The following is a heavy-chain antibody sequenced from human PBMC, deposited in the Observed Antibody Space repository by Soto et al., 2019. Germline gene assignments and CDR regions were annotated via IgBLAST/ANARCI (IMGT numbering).Heavy chain of an antibody. V-gene: IGHV3-66*01. Sequence: GGSLRLSCAASGFTFSSYSMNWVRQAPGKGLEWVSLIQSGGTTYYADSVKGRFTISRDTSENTLHLQMDSLRVEDTAVYYCARDDVLCDGGRCYGIPLYVWGKGTTVTVSS. D-gene: IGHD2-15*01. J-gene: IGHJ6*04. CDR1: GFTFSSYS. CDR3: ARDDVLCDGGRCYGIPLYV. CDR2: IQSGGTT.